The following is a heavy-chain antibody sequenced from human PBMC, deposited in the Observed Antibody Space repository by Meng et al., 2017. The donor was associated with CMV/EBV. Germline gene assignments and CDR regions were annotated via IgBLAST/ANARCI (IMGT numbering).Heavy chain of an antibody. Sequence: GSLRLSCTVSGGSISSYYWSWIRQPPGKGLEWIGYIYYSGSTNYIPSLKSRVTISVDTSKNQFSLKLSSVTAADTAVYYCARDLRVDSSSYYYFDYWGQGTLVTVSS. D-gene: IGHD6-13*01. CDR3: ARDLRVDSSSYYYFDY. J-gene: IGHJ4*02. CDR1: GGSISSYY. CDR2: IYYSGST. V-gene: IGHV4-59*01.